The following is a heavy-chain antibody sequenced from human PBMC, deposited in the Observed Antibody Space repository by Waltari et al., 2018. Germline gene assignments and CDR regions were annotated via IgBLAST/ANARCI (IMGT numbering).Heavy chain of an antibody. J-gene: IGHJ4*02. Sequence: QVHLVQSGAEVKKPGASVKASCKASGYTFTGYQIHWVRQAPGQGLEWMGWINPNSGGTNYAQNFQGRVTITRDTSIRTAYMELSRLRSDDTAMYYCARDLVVGSGDYWGQGTLVTVSS. CDR2: INPNSGGT. CDR3: ARDLVVGSGDY. CDR1: GYTFTGYQ. D-gene: IGHD1-26*01. V-gene: IGHV1-2*02.